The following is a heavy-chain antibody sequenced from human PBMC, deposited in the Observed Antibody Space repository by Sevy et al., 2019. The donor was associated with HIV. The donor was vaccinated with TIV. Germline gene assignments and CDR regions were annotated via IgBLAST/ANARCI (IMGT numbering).Heavy chain of an antibody. CDR1: GFTFDDYA. V-gene: IGHV3-9*01. CDR3: AKEKYYYDSSGYPRYYYYGMDV. J-gene: IGHJ6*02. CDR2: ISWNSGSI. D-gene: IGHD3-22*01. Sequence: GVSLRLSCAASGFTFDDYAMHWVRQAPGKGLEWVSGISWNSGSIGYADSVKGRFTISRDNAKNSLYLQMNSLRAEDTALYYCAKEKYYYDSSGYPRYYYYGMDVWGQGTTVTVSS.